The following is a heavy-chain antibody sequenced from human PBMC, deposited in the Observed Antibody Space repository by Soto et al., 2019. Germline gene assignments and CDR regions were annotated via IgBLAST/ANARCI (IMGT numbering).Heavy chain of an antibody. CDR2: IYSGGST. V-gene: IGHV3-53*04. D-gene: IGHD3-22*01. J-gene: IGHJ4*02. Sequence: GGSLRLSCAASGFTVSSNYMSWVRQAPGKGLEWVSVIYSGGSTNYAESVKGRVTISRHKSKSTLYLQMNSLRAEDTAVYYCAAMGRDAGYYQAVDYWGQGTLVTVSS. CDR3: AAMGRDAGYYQAVDY. CDR1: GFTVSSNY.